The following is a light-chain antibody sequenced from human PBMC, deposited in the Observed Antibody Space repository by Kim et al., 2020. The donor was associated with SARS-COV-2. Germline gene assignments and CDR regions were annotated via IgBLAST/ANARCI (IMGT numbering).Light chain of an antibody. Sequence: DIQMTQSPSTLSASVGDRVTITCRASQSISSWLAWYQQKPGKAPKLLIYKASSLESGVPSRFSGSGSGTEFTLTISSLQPDDFATYYCQQYNKYPRTFGQGTKLEI. V-gene: IGKV1-5*03. CDR1: QSISSW. J-gene: IGKJ2*02. CDR2: KAS. CDR3: QQYNKYPRT.